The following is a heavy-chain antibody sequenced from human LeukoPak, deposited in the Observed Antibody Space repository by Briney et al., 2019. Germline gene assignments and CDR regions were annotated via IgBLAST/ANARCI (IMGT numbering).Heavy chain of an antibody. CDR3: ARAGSGSYYLAGTYYFDY. Sequence: VASVTVSCKASGGTFSSYAISWVRQAPGQGLEWMGGIIPIFGTANYAQKFQGRVTITADESTSTAYMELSSLRSEDTAVYYCARAGSGSYYLAGTYYFDYWGQGTLVTVSS. J-gene: IGHJ4*02. V-gene: IGHV1-69*01. CDR1: GGTFSSYA. CDR2: IIPIFGTA. D-gene: IGHD1-26*01.